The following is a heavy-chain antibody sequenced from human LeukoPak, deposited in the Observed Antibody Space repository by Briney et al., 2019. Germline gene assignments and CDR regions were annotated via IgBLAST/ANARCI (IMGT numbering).Heavy chain of an antibody. V-gene: IGHV4-34*01. CDR2: INHSGST. J-gene: IGHJ4*02. D-gene: IGHD2-15*01. CDR1: GGSFSGYY. Sequence: SGTLSLTCAVYGGSFSGYYWSWIRQPPGKGLEWIGEINHSGSTNYNPSLKSRVTISVDTSKNQFSLKLSSVTAADTAVYYCARDGDNCSGGSCYLSWGQGTLVTVSS. CDR3: ARDGDNCSGGSCYLS.